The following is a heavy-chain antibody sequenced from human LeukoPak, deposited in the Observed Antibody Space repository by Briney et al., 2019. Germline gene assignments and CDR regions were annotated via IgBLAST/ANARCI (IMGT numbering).Heavy chain of an antibody. Sequence: PGGSLRLSCAASGFTFSNYGMSWVRQAPGEGLECVSTISGSGDRTYYADAVKGRFTISRDNSKNTLYLQMNSLRVEDTAVYYCARDREPAAGKGYYYYGMDAWGQGTTVTVSS. V-gene: IGHV3-23*01. D-gene: IGHD6-13*01. CDR3: ARDREPAAGKGYYYYGMDA. CDR2: ISGSGDRT. CDR1: GFTFSNYG. J-gene: IGHJ6*02.